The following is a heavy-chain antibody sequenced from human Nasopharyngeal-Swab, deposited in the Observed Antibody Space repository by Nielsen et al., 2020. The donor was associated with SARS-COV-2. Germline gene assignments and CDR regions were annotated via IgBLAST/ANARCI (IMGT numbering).Heavy chain of an antibody. CDR2: INHSGST. V-gene: IGHV4-34*01. CDR1: GGSFSGYY. D-gene: IGHD2-2*01. J-gene: IGHJ6*02. Sequence: SETLSLTCAVFGGSFSGYYWSWIRQPPGKGLEWIGEINHSGSTNYNPSLKSRVTISVDTSKNQFSLKLSSVTAADTAVYYCARESPMPPRGMDVWGQGTTVTVSS. CDR3: ARESPMPPRGMDV.